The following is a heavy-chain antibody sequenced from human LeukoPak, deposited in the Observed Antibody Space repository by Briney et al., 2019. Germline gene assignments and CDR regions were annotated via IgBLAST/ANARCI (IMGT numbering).Heavy chain of an antibody. J-gene: IGHJ5*02. CDR3: ARQTVIIPTGMEGPWFDP. D-gene: IGHD2/OR15-2a*01. Sequence: PSETLSLTCTVSGVSIKNHYWSWIRQPPRKGLEWIANIYYAGSSNYNPSLKSRVSVSIDASKNHLSLQLTSVTAADTAIYYCARQTVIIPTGMEGPWFDPWGQGTLVAVSS. CDR2: IYYAGSS. CDR1: GVSIKNHY. V-gene: IGHV4-59*08.